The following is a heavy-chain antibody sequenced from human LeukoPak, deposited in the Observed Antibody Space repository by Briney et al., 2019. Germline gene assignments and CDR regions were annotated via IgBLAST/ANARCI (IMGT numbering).Heavy chain of an antibody. CDR2: IYYSGST. CDR3: ASGYFAADY. J-gene: IGHJ4*02. CDR1: GGSISSSTYY. V-gene: IGHV4-39*01. Sequence: SQTLSLTCTVSGGSISSSTYYWGWIRQPPGKGLEWIGSIYYSGSTYYNPALKSRVTIFVDTSKTQFSLKLDSVTAADTAVYYCASGYFAADYWGQGTLVTVSS. D-gene: IGHD3-9*01.